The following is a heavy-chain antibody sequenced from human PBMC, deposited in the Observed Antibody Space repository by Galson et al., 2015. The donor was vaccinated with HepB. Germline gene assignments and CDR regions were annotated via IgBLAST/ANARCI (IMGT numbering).Heavy chain of an antibody. V-gene: IGHV3-20*04. Sequence: SLRLSCAASGFTFDDYGMSWVRQAPGKGLEWVSGINWNGGSTGYADSVKGRFTISRDNAKNSLYPQMNSLGAEDTALYYCARVHPYSSGWYHFDYWGQGTLVTVSS. D-gene: IGHD6-19*01. CDR1: GFTFDDYG. J-gene: IGHJ4*02. CDR3: ARVHPYSSGWYHFDY. CDR2: INWNGGST.